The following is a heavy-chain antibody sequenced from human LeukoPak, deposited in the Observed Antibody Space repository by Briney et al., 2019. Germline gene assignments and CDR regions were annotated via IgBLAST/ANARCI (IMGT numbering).Heavy chain of an antibody. J-gene: IGHJ3*02. Sequence: PGRSLRLSCAASGFTFSSYGMHWVRQAPGKGLEWVAVISYDGSNKYYADSVKGRFTISRDNSKNTLYLQMTSLRAEDTAVYYCAKDQGIVVVPAAGDAFDIWGQGTMVTVSS. CDR1: GFTFSSYG. CDR2: ISYDGSNK. CDR3: AKDQGIVVVPAAGDAFDI. V-gene: IGHV3-30*18. D-gene: IGHD2-2*01.